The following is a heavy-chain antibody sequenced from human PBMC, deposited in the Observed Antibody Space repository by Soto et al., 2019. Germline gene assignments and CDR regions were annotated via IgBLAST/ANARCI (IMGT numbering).Heavy chain of an antibody. D-gene: IGHD3-3*01. CDR1: GGTFSSYA. Sequence: ASVKVSCKASGGTFSSYAISWVRQAPGQGLEWMGGIIPIFGTANYAQKFQGRVTITADESTSTAYMELSSLRSEDTAVYYCARPIRDDFLEWFGDYYYGMDVWGQGTTVTVSS. CDR2: IIPIFGTA. CDR3: ARPIRDDFLEWFGDYYYGMDV. V-gene: IGHV1-69*13. J-gene: IGHJ6*02.